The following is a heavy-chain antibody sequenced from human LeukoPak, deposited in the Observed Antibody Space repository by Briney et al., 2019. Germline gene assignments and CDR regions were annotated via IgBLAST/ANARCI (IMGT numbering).Heavy chain of an antibody. Sequence: ASVRVSSAASGYTFTGYYMHWVRQAHGQGLQCMGWINPNSGGTNYAQKFQGRVTMTRDTSISTAYMELSRLRSDDTAVYYCARKPRTTVEDYWGQGTLVTVSS. CDR2: INPNSGGT. J-gene: IGHJ4*02. CDR1: GYTFTGYY. CDR3: ARKPRTTVEDY. D-gene: IGHD4-23*01. V-gene: IGHV1-2*02.